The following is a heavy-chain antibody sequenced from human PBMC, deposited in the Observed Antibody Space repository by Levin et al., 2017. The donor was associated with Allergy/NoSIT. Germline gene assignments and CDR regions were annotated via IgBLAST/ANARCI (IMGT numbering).Heavy chain of an antibody. V-gene: IGHV4-59*01. CDR2: ICYSGST. Sequence: PGGSLRLSCTVSGGSIGSYCWNWIRQPPGKGLEWIGYICYSGSTNYNPSLKSRVTISVDTSTNQFSLKLTSVTAADTAVYYCARDIPGGSFGLWGRGTLVTVSS. J-gene: IGHJ2*01. D-gene: IGHD1-26*01. CDR3: ARDIPGGSFGL. CDR1: GGSIGSYC.